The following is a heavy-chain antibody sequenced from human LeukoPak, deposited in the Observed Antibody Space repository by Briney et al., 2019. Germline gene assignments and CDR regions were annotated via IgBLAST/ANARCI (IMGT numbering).Heavy chain of an antibody. CDR2: IRSKANSYAT. Sequence: PGGSLRLSCAASGFTFSTYSMNWVRQASGKGLEWVGRIRSKANSYATAYAASVKGRFTISRDDSKNTAYLQMNSLKTEDTAVYYCTRQEVVGPYYYYYMDVWGKGTTVTVSS. J-gene: IGHJ6*03. V-gene: IGHV3-73*01. CDR1: GFTFSTYS. D-gene: IGHD3-22*01. CDR3: TRQEVVGPYYYYYMDV.